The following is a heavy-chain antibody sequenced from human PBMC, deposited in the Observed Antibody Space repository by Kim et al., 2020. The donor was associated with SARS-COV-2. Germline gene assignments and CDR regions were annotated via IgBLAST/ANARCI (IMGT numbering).Heavy chain of an antibody. V-gene: IGHV3-33*05. Sequence: GGSLRLSCAASGFTLSSYGMHWVRQAPGKGLEWVAVISYDGSNKYYADSVKGRFTISRDNSKNTLYLQMNSLRAEDTAVYYCARDRRDSSGYYYRDAFDIWGQGTMVTVSS. CDR3: ARDRRDSSGYYYRDAFDI. J-gene: IGHJ3*02. CDR1: GFTLSSYG. CDR2: ISYDGSNK. D-gene: IGHD3-22*01.